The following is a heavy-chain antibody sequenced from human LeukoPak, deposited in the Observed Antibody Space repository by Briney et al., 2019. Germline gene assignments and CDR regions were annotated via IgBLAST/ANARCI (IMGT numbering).Heavy chain of an antibody. D-gene: IGHD3-10*01. CDR2: IKQDRSEK. J-gene: IGHJ4*02. CDR3: ARAKPKNMVRGLIMRRESRYYFDY. CDR1: GFTFTNYW. V-gene: IGHV3-7*03. Sequence: GGSLRLSCAASGFTFTNYWMSWVRQAPGKGLELVAYIKQDRSEKYYVDSVKGRFTISRDNAKNSLYLQMNSLRAEDTAVYYCARAKPKNMVRGLIMRRESRYYFDYWGQGTLVTVSS.